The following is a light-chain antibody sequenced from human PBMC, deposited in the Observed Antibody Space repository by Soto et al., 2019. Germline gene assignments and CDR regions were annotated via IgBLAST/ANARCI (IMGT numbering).Light chain of an antibody. CDR1: SSDVGGYNY. CDR3: SSYTSSSTLVV. V-gene: IGLV2-14*01. J-gene: IGLJ2*01. CDR2: DVS. Sequence: QSALTQPASVSGSPGQSITISCTGTSSDVGGYNYVSWYQQHPGKAPKLMIYDVSNRPSGVSTRFSGAKSGNTASLTISGLQAEDEVVYYCSSYTSSSTLVVFGGGTKLTVL.